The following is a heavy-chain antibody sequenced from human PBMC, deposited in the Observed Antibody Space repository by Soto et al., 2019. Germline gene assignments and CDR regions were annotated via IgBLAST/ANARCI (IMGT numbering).Heavy chain of an antibody. CDR1: GFTFSSYE. Sequence: GGSLRLSCAASGFTFSSYEMNWVRQAPGKGLEWVSYISSSGSTIYYADSVKGRFTISRDNAKNSLYLQMNSLRAEDTAVYYCARAGIVEMATHFDYWGQGTLVTVSS. D-gene: IGHD5-12*01. CDR3: ARAGIVEMATHFDY. V-gene: IGHV3-48*03. J-gene: IGHJ4*02. CDR2: ISSSGSTI.